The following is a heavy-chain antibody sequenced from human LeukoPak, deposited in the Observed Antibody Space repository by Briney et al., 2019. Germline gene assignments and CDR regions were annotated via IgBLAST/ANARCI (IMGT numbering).Heavy chain of an antibody. D-gene: IGHD3-3*01. Sequence: GGSLRLSCAASGFTFSSYEMNWVRQAPGKGLEWVSSISSSSSYIYYADSVKGRFTISRDNAKNSLYLQMNSLRAEDTAVYYCAVIYDFWSGHVPNWGQGTLVTVSS. J-gene: IGHJ4*02. CDR2: ISSSSSYI. CDR3: AVIYDFWSGHVPN. CDR1: GFTFSSYE. V-gene: IGHV3-21*01.